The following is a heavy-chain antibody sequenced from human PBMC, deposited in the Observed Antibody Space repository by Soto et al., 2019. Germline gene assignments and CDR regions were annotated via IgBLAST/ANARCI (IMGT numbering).Heavy chain of an antibody. Sequence: GGSLRLSCAASGFTFISYGMHWVRQAPGKGLEWVAVIWYDGSNKYYADSVKGRFTISRDNSKNTLYLQMNSLRAEDTAVYYCARSTFEVAGIRLYYYYGMDVWGQGTTVTVSS. D-gene: IGHD3-3*02. CDR2: IWYDGSNK. CDR1: GFTFISYG. CDR3: ARSTFEVAGIRLYYYYGMDV. V-gene: IGHV3-33*01. J-gene: IGHJ6*02.